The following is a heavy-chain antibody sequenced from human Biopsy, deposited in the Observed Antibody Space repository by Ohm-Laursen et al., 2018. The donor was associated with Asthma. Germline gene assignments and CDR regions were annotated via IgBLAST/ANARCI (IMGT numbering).Heavy chain of an antibody. Sequence: GTLSLTCAVYGGSFSGYYWSWIRQPPGKGLEWIGYIYHSGSTYYNPSPKSRVTISVDRSKNQFSLRLNSVTAADTAVYYCARGPNYHGSGRAPIGMDVWGQGTTVTVSS. CDR1: GGSFSGYY. J-gene: IGHJ6*02. CDR2: IYHSGST. D-gene: IGHD3-10*01. CDR3: ARGPNYHGSGRAPIGMDV. V-gene: IGHV4-34*01.